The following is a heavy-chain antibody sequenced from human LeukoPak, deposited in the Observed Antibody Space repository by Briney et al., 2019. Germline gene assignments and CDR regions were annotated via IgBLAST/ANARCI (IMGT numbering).Heavy chain of an antibody. Sequence: ASVKVSCKASGYTFTGYYMHWVRQAPGQGLEWMGWTKPNSGGTNYAQKFQGRVTMTEDTSTDTAYMELSSLRSEDTAVYYCATDERLYSSSWGFDYWGQGTLVTVSS. V-gene: IGHV1-2*02. CDR1: GYTFTGYY. D-gene: IGHD6-13*01. CDR2: TKPNSGGT. CDR3: ATDERLYSSSWGFDY. J-gene: IGHJ4*02.